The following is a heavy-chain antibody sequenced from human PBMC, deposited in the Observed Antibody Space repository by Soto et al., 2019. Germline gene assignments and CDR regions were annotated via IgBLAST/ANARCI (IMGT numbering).Heavy chain of an antibody. Sequence: GGSLGLSCAASGFTVSSYAMSLVRQAPGEGVWGGSAISVSGGSRYYADSVKGRFTISRDNSKNTLYLQMNSLRADDTAVYYCANRRGYSWGQATLVPVSS. CDR2: ISVSGGSR. CDR3: ANRRGYS. CDR1: GFTVSSYA. J-gene: IGHJ4*02. V-gene: IGHV3-23*01. D-gene: IGHD3-16*01.